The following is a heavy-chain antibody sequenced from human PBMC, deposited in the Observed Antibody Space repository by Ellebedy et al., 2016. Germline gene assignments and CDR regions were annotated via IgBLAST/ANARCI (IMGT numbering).Heavy chain of an antibody. D-gene: IGHD6-19*01. CDR2: IIPIFGTA. J-gene: IGHJ4*02. V-gene: IGHV1-46*01. CDR1: GYTFTSYY. CDR3: ARDLNPRVNLMYSSGWSFFDY. Sequence: ASVKVSCKASGYTFTSYYMHWVRQAPGQGLEWMGGIIPIFGTANYAQKFQGRVTMTRNTSISTAYMELSSLRSEDTAVYYCARDLNPRVNLMYSSGWSFFDYWGQGTPVTVSS.